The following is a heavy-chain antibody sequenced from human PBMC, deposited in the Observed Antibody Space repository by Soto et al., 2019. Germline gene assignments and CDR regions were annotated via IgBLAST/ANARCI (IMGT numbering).Heavy chain of an antibody. D-gene: IGHD3-10*01. Sequence: GESLKISCKGSGYSFTSYWIGWVRQMPGKGLEWMGIIYPGDSDTRYSPSFQGQVTISADKSISTAYLQWSSLKASDTAMYYCARPVYYYGSGSYYCDYWGQGTLVTVSS. CDR3: ARPVYYYGSGSYYCDY. J-gene: IGHJ4*02. V-gene: IGHV5-51*01. CDR1: GYSFTSYW. CDR2: IYPGDSDT.